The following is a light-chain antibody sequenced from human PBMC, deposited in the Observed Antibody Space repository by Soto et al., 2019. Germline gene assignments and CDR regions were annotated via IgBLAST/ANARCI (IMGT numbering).Light chain of an antibody. CDR3: SSYGGKNIVV. J-gene: IGLJ2*01. V-gene: IGLV2-8*01. Sequence: QSALTQPPSASGSPGQSVTISCTGTSTDVGAYNYVSWYQQHPGKAPKLMIYAVSKRPSGVPDRFSGSKSGNTASLTVSGFRADDGAVYYCSSYGGKNIVVFGGGTKLTAL. CDR2: AVS. CDR1: STDVGAYNY.